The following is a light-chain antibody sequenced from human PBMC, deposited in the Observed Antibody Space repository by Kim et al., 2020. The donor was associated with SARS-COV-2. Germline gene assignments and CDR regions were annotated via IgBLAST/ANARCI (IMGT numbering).Light chain of an antibody. CDR1: HSVLYSANTKNY. CDR2: WAS. CDR3: QQYYKRT. Sequence: DIVVTQSPASLPFSRGGRAPINCNSSHSVLYSANTKNYLAWYQQKPGQPPKLLIYWASTRESGVPDRFSGSGSGTDFTLTISSLQAEDVAIYYCQQYYKRTFGQGTKLEI. V-gene: IGKV4-1*01. J-gene: IGKJ2*01.